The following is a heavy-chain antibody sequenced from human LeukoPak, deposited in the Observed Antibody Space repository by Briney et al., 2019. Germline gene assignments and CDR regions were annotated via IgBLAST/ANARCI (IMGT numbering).Heavy chain of an antibody. D-gene: IGHD7-27*01. CDR3: ARRFLTGESDF. CDR2: IYQSGSF. Sequence: SETLSLTCTVSGGSISSSSYYWGWIRQPPGKGLEWIGYIYQSGSFNYNPSLKSRVTISADTSKNQFSLRLSSVTAADTAVYYCARRFLTGESDFWGQGTLVTVSS. CDR1: GGSISSSSYY. J-gene: IGHJ4*02. V-gene: IGHV4-61*05.